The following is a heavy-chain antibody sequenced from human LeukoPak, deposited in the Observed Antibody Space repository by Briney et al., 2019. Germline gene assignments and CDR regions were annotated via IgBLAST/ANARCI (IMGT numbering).Heavy chain of an antibody. D-gene: IGHD2-2*01. J-gene: IGHJ4*02. CDR3: ARLGYCSSTNCFYFDY. Sequence: GGSLRLSCAASGFTFSPYSMNWVPQAPGGGLEWLSSISSRSNYIYYADSVKGRFTISRDNAKNSVYLQMNSLRVEDTAVYYCARLGYCSSTNCFYFDYWGQGTLVTVSS. V-gene: IGHV3-21*01. CDR2: ISSRSNYI. CDR1: GFTFSPYS.